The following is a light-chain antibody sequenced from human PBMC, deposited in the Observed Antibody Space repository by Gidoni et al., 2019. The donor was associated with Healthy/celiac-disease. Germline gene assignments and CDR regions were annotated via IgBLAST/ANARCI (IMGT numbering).Light chain of an antibody. CDR2: KDR. V-gene: IGLV3-25*03. J-gene: IGLJ2*01. CDR3: QSADSSGTYVV. CDR1: ALPKQY. Sequence: SYELTQPPSGSVSPGQTARIPCSGDALPKQYAYWYQQKPGQAPVLVIYKDRERPSGIPERCSGSSSGTTVTLTISGVQAEDEADDYCQSADSSGTYVVFGGGTKLTVL.